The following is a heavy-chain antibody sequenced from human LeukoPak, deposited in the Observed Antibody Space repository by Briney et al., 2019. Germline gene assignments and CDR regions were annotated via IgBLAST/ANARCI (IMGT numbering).Heavy chain of an antibody. Sequence: GGTLRLSCAASGFTFSRYGMSWVRQAPGKGLEWVSAISGGGGDTYYADSAKGRFTISRDNSKNTLYLQMNSLRAEDTAVYYCAKDGDYDILTGWSYTLYYLDYWGQGTLVTVSS. J-gene: IGHJ4*02. CDR2: ISGGGGDT. V-gene: IGHV3-23*01. CDR1: GFTFSRYG. CDR3: AKDGDYDILTGWSYTLYYLDY. D-gene: IGHD3-9*01.